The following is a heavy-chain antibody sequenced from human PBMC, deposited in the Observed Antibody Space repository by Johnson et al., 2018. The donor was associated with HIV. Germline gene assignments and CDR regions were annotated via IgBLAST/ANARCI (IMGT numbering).Heavy chain of an antibody. Sequence: QVQLVESGGGVVQPGRSLRLSCAASGFTFSTYAMHWVRQAPGKGLEWVAVISYDGSYKYYADSVKGRFTISRANSKNTLYLQMNSLRPEDTAVYYCARGDRSSDAFDVWGQGTMVTVSS. D-gene: IGHD6-6*01. V-gene: IGHV3-30*04. J-gene: IGHJ3*01. CDR3: ARGDRSSDAFDV. CDR1: GFTFSTYA. CDR2: ISYDGSYK.